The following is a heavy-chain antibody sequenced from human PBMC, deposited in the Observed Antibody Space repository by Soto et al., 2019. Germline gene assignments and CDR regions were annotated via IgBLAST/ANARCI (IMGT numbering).Heavy chain of an antibody. CDR3: GRDDETYYVFDY. CDR1: GFTFSRYE. V-gene: IGHV3-48*03. D-gene: IGHD3-10*02. CDR2: ISDSGRTI. J-gene: IGHJ4*02. Sequence: EVQLVESGGGLVQPGGYLRLSCAASGFTFSRYEMNWVRQAPGKGLEWISYISDSGRTIYYADSVKGRFAISRDNAKNSLYLQMNSLIAEDTAFYYGGRDDETYYVFDYWGQGTLVTVS.